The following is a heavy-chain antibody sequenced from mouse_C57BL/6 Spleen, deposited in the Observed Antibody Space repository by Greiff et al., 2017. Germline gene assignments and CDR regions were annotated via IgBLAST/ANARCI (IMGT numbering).Heavy chain of an antibody. D-gene: IGHD1-1*01. Sequence: QVQLQQPGAELVKPGASVKMSCKASGYTFTSYWITWVKQRPGQGLEWIGDIYPGSGSTNYNEKFKSKATLTVDTSSSTAYMQLSSLTSEDSAVEFCARQGDGSSPWFAYWGQGTLVTVSA. V-gene: IGHV1-55*01. CDR2: IYPGSGST. CDR1: GYTFTSYW. CDR3: ARQGDGSSPWFAY. J-gene: IGHJ3*01.